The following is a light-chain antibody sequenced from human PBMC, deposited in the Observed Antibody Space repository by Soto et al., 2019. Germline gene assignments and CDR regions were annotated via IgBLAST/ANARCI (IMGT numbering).Light chain of an antibody. Sequence: DIQMTQSPSTLSASVGDRVTITCRASQNIDRWLAWYQQKPGKAPRLLIYDASSLKSGVPSRFSGSGSGTQFSLTISGLQPDDFATYYCQQYNVYWTFGRGTRVEIK. V-gene: IGKV1-5*01. J-gene: IGKJ1*01. CDR1: QNIDRW. CDR3: QQYNVYWT. CDR2: DAS.